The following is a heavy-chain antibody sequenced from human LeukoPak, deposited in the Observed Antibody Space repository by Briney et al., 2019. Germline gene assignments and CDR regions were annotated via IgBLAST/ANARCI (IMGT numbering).Heavy chain of an antibody. CDR1: GFSFSSYG. V-gene: IGHV3-33*01. Sequence: GGSLRLSCAAAGFSFSSYGMHWVRQAPGKGLEWVASLWYDGTNKYYADCVKGRFTLSRDNSKNTLYLQMDSLRAQDTALYYCARARNNYDSSGYSALDYRGQGTLVTASS. D-gene: IGHD3-22*01. CDR3: ARARNNYDSSGYSALDY. J-gene: IGHJ4*02. CDR2: LWYDGTNK.